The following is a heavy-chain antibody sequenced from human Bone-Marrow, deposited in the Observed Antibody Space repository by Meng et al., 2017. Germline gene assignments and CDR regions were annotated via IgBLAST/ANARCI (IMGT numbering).Heavy chain of an antibody. CDR2: IYYSGST. CDR3: ARSPGYRDYELDY. D-gene: IGHD4-17*01. Sequence: SETLSPTGTVCGGSISSYYWSWIRQPPGKGLEWIGYIYYSGSTNYTPSLQSRVTISVDTSKNQFSLKLSSVTAADTAVYYFARSPGYRDYELDYWGQGTLVTVSS. J-gene: IGHJ4*02. V-gene: IGHV4-59*01. CDR1: GGSISSYY.